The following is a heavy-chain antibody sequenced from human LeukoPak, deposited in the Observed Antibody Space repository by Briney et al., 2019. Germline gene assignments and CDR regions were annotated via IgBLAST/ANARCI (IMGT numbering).Heavy chain of an antibody. J-gene: IGHJ4*01. Sequence: GGSLRLSCAASGFTFSSYAMSWVRQAPGKGLVWVSRISGDGGVTNYADSVQGRFTIFIDNAKTILYLQINSLRSEDTAVYYCARYSSSSGGASYYLDYWGHGTLVTVSS. CDR1: GFTFSSYA. D-gene: IGHD6-6*01. V-gene: IGHV3-23*01. CDR3: ARYSSSSGGASYYLDY. CDR2: ISGDGGVT.